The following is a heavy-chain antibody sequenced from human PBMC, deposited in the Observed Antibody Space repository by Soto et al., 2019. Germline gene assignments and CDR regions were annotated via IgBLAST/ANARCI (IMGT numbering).Heavy chain of an antibody. J-gene: IGHJ6*02. V-gene: IGHV3-53*02. CDR2: IYSGDST. CDR3: ARNKPGNYGMDV. CDR1: GFIISSNN. D-gene: IGHD3-10*01. Sequence: EVQLEDTGGGLIQPGGSLRLSCAASGFIISSNNMNWVRQAPGKGLEWVSIIYSGDSTSYAGSVKGRFTISRDNSKNTVFLQRNSLRAEDTAVYYCARNKPGNYGMDVWGRGTTVTVSS.